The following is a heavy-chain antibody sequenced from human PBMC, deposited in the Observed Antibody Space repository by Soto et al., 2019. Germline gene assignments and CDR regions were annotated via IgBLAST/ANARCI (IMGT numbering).Heavy chain of an antibody. CDR2: IYWDDDK. Sequence: VSGPTLVNPTQTLTLTCTFSGFSLSAPGVGVGWIRQPPGKALEWLVVIYWDDDKRYSPSLKNRLAITKDTSKNQVVLTLSNTDPVDTAIYYCAHRLSYGSGSDYFDYWGQGILVTVSS. CDR1: GFSLSAPGVG. J-gene: IGHJ4*02. D-gene: IGHD3-10*01. CDR3: AHRLSYGSGSDYFDY. V-gene: IGHV2-5*02.